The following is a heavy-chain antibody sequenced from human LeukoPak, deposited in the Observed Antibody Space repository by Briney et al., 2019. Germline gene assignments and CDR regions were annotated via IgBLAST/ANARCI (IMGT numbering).Heavy chain of an antibody. CDR1: GGSISSYY. D-gene: IGHD3-3*01. J-gene: IGHJ6*02. CDR2: IYYSGST. Sequence: SETLSLTCTVSGGSISSYYWSWIRQPPGKGLEWIGYIYYSGSTNYNPSLKSRVTISVDTSKNQFSLKLSSVTAADTAVYYCARVKYYDFWSGYYDGMDVWGQGTTVIVSS. V-gene: IGHV4-59*01. CDR3: ARVKYYDFWSGYYDGMDV.